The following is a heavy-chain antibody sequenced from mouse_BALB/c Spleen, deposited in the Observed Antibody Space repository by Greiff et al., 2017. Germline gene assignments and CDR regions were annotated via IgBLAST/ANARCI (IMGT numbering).Heavy chain of an antibody. J-gene: IGHJ4*01. Sequence: EVQLVESGPGLVKPSQSLSLTCTVTGYSITSDYAWNWIRQFPGNKLEWMGYISYSGSTSYNPSLKSRISITRDTSKNQFFLQLNSVTTEDTATYYCAKRDYGNYVGAMDYWGQGTSVTVSS. CDR1: GYSITSDYA. D-gene: IGHD2-1*01. V-gene: IGHV3-2*02. CDR2: ISYSGST. CDR3: AKRDYGNYVGAMDY.